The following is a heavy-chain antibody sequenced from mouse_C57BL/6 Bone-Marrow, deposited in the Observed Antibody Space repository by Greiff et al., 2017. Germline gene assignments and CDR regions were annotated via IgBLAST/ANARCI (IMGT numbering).Heavy chain of an antibody. J-gene: IGHJ2*01. CDR1: GFTFSDYG. V-gene: IGHV5-17*01. CDR2: ISSGSSTI. CDR3: AILRDFDY. D-gene: IGHD1-1*01. Sequence: EVMLVESGGGLVKPGGSLKLSCAASGFTFSDYGMHWVRQAPEKGLEWVAYISSGSSTIYYADTVKGRFTISRDNAKNTLFLQMTSRRSEDTAMYYCAILRDFDYWGQGTTLTVSS.